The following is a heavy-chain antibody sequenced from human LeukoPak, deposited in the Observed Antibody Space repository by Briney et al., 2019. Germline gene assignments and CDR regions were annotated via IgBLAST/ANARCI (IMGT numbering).Heavy chain of an antibody. CDR3: ARHVTVTYDAFDL. D-gene: IGHD4-11*01. CDR1: GGSFSGYY. Sequence: SETLSLTCAVYGGSFSGYYWSWIRQPPGKGLERIGEINHSGSTNYNPSLKSRVTISVDTSKNQFSLKLSSVTAADTAVYYCARHVTVTYDAFDLWGQGTMVTVSS. J-gene: IGHJ3*01. V-gene: IGHV4-34*01. CDR2: INHSGST.